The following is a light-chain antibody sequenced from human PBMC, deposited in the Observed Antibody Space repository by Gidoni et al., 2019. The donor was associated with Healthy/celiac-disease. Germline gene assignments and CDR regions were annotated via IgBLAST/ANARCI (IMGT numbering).Light chain of an antibody. CDR2: DAS. V-gene: IGKV3-11*01. Sequence: IVLTQSPATLSLSPGETATLSFRASQSVSSYLAWYQQKPGQAPRLLIYDASNRATGIPARFSGSGSGTDFTLTISSLEPEDFAVYYCQQRSNWPTLTFGGGTKVESK. CDR3: QQRSNWPTLT. J-gene: IGKJ4*01. CDR1: QSVSSY.